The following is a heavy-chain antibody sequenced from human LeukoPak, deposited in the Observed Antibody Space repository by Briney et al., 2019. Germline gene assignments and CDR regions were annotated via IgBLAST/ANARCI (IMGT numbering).Heavy chain of an antibody. CDR1: GFTFSSYA. CDR2: ISSSGSTI. D-gene: IGHD4-17*01. J-gene: IGHJ6*03. CDR3: ARDGPTTVTYYYYYYYMDV. Sequence: GGSLRLSCAASGFTFSSYAMNWVRQSPGKGLDWVSYISSSGSTIYYADSVKGRFTISRDNAKNSLYLQMNSLRAEDTAVYYCARDGPTTVTYYYYYYYMDVWGKGATVTVSS. V-gene: IGHV3-48*03.